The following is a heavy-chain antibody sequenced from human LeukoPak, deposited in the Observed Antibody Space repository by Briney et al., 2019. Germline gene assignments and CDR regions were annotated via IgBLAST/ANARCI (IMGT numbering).Heavy chain of an antibody. Sequence: PSETLSLTCTVSGGSISSYYWSWIRQPPGKGLEWIGYIYYSGSTNYNPSLKSRVTISVDTSKNQFSLKLSSVTAADTAVYYCARDVVGANDAFDIWGQGTMVTVSS. CDR1: GGSISSYY. J-gene: IGHJ3*02. D-gene: IGHD1-26*01. CDR2: IYYSGST. CDR3: ARDVVGANDAFDI. V-gene: IGHV4-59*01.